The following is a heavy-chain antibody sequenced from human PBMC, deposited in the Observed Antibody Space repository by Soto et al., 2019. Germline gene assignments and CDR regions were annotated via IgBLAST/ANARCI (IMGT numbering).Heavy chain of an antibody. D-gene: IGHD3-3*01. CDR2: INPNSGGT. CDR3: ARGGTYYDFWSGYSRWFDP. V-gene: IGHV1-2*02. CDR1: GYTFTGYY. J-gene: IGHJ5*02. Sequence: ASVKVSCKASGYTFTGYYMHWVRQAPGQGXEWMGWINPNSGGTNYAQKFQGRVTMTRDTSISTAYMELSRLRSDDTAVYYCARGGTYYDFWSGYSRWFDPWGQGTLVTVSS.